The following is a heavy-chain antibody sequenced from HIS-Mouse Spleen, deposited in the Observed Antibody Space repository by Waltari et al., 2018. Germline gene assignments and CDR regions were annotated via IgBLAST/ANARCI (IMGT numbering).Heavy chain of an antibody. CDR2: IYYSGST. V-gene: IGHV4-59*08. D-gene: IGHD1-26*01. CDR1: GVSISSYY. CDR3: ARHAIGATAYYFDY. Sequence: QVQLQESGPGLVKPSETLSLTCTVSGVSISSYYWSWTRQPPGKGLEWIGYIYYSGSTNYNPSLKSRVTISVDTSKNQFSLKLSSVTAADTAVYYCARHAIGATAYYFDYWGQGTLVTVSS. J-gene: IGHJ4*02.